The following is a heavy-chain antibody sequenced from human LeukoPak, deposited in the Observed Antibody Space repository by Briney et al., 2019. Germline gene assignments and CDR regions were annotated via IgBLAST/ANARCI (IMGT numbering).Heavy chain of an antibody. D-gene: IGHD6-13*01. J-gene: IGHJ4*02. CDR3: AKVVYSTNWWSFDH. CDR2: ISGDGGST. Sequence: PGGSLRLSCAASGFTFDDYAMHWVRQAPGKGLEWVSLISGDGGSTYYAGSVKGRFTVSRDNSKNSLYLQMNSLRTEDTALYYCAKVVYSTNWWSFDHWGQGILVTVSS. V-gene: IGHV3-43*02. CDR1: GFTFDDYA.